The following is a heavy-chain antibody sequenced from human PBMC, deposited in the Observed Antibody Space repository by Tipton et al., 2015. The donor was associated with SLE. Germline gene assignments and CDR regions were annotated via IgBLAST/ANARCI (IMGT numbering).Heavy chain of an antibody. CDR3: ARDPKY. V-gene: IGHV4-59*12. Sequence: GLVKPSETLSLTCTVSGASIRSYCWSWIRQPPGKGLEWIGYVYYSGSTNYNPSLKSRVTISDDTSKNQFSLRLTSVTAADTAVYYCARDPKYWGQGTLVIVSS. CDR2: VYYSGST. J-gene: IGHJ4*02. CDR1: GASIRSYC.